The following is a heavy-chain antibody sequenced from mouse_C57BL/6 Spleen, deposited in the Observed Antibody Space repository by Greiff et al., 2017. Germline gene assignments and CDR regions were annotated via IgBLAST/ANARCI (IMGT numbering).Heavy chain of an antibody. V-gene: IGHV14-4*01. CDR3: TTSTMITTMDY. D-gene: IGHD2-4*01. CDR1: GFNIKDDY. J-gene: IGHJ4*01. CDR2: IDPENGDT. Sequence: EVQRVESGAELVRPGASVKLSCTASGFNIKDDYMHWVKQRPEQGLEWIGWIDPENGDTEYASKFQGKATITADTSSNTAYLQLSSLTSEDTAVYYCTTSTMITTMDYWGQGTSVTVSS.